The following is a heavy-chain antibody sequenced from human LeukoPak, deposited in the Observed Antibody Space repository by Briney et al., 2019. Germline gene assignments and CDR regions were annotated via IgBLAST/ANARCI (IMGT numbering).Heavy chain of an antibody. J-gene: IGHJ4*02. CDR1: GFTFSSYW. D-gene: IGHD4-23*01. V-gene: IGHV3-74*01. CDR3: AREGRDYGGNPFDY. Sequence: GGSLRLSCAASGFTFSSYWMHWVRQAPGKGLVWVSRINDDGSSTTYADSVKGRFTISRDNAKNTLYLQMNSLRAEDTALYCCAREGRDYGGNPFDYWGQGTLVTVSS. CDR2: INDDGSST.